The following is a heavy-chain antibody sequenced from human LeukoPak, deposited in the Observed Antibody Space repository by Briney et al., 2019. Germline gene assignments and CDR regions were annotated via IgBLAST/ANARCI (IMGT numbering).Heavy chain of an antibody. CDR1: GYTFTTYH. Sequence: ASVKVSRKASGYTFTTYHMHWVRQAPGQGLEWMGIINPSGGITSYAQRFQGRVTTTSDTSTSTFYMELSSLRSEDTAVYYCARENGDYGSGTYYNYWGQGTLVTVSS. V-gene: IGHV1-46*01. J-gene: IGHJ4*02. CDR2: INPSGGIT. CDR3: ARENGDYGSGTYYNY. D-gene: IGHD3-10*01.